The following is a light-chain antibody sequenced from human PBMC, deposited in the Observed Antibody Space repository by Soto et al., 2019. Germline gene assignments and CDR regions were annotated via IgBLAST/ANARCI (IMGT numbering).Light chain of an antibody. CDR1: SANIGSIT. CDR3: SPWDDSLNGDV. CDR2: SNN. Sequence: QSVLTQRPSASVPPGQMGPISYFGSSANIGSITVIWYQQLPGTVPKLLIYSNNQRPSRVPDRVSGSKSCTSASLAVSGLQSEAEGDYYCSPWDDSLNGDVFGARTKLNVL. V-gene: IGLV1-44*01. J-gene: IGLJ1*01.